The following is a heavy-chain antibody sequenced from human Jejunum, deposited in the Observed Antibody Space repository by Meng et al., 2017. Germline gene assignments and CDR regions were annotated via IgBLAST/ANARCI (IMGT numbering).Heavy chain of an antibody. CDR2: TYYRSKWYI. Sequence: QIELQQSGPGLVKPSQTLSLTSAISGGSVSSKSTGWNWIRQSPSRGLEWLGRTYYRSKWYIDYAVSVKSRITINPDTSKNQFSLHLNSVTPEDTAVYYCAGGGLVRSTRGYFDYWGQGTLVTVSS. CDR1: GGSVSSKSTG. J-gene: IGHJ4*02. D-gene: IGHD1-26*01. V-gene: IGHV6-1*01. CDR3: AGGGLVRSTRGYFDY.